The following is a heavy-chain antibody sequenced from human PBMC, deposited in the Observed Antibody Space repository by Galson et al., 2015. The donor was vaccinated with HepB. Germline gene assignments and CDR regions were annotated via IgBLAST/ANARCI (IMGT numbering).Heavy chain of an antibody. CDR1: GYSFTSYW. Sequence: QSGAEVKKPGESLRISCKGSGYSFTSYWISWVRQMPGKGLEWMGRIDPSDSYTNYSPSFQGHVTISADKSISTAYLQWSSLKASDTAMYYCARHGMTTVTTESYGMDVWGQGTTVTVSS. D-gene: IGHD4-17*01. J-gene: IGHJ6*02. V-gene: IGHV5-10-1*01. CDR2: IDPSDSYT. CDR3: ARHGMTTVTTESYGMDV.